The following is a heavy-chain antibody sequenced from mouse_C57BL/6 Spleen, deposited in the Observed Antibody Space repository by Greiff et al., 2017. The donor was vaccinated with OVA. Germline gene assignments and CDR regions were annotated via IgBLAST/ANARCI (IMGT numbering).Heavy chain of an antibody. V-gene: IGHV1-50*01. CDR3: ARSRGQLRPSDY. CDR1: GYTFTSYW. D-gene: IGHD3-2*02. CDR2: IDPSDSYT. J-gene: IGHJ2*01. Sequence: QVQLQQPGAELVKPGASVKLSCKASGYTFTSYWMQWVNQRPGQGLEWIGEIDPSDSYTNYNQKFKGKATLTVDTSSSTAYMQLSSLTSEDSAVYYCARSRGQLRPSDYWGQGTTLTVSS.